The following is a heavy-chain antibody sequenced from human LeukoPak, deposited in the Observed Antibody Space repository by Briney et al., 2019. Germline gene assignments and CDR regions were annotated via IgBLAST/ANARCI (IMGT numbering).Heavy chain of an antibody. CDR1: GFTVSSNY. D-gene: IGHD3-10*01. Sequence: GGSLRLSCAASGFTVSSNYMSWVRQAPGKGLEWVSVIYSGGSTYYADSVRGRFTISRDNSKNTLYLQMNSLRAEDTAVYYCASDVGRVDAFDIWGQGTMVTVSS. V-gene: IGHV3-66*02. J-gene: IGHJ3*02. CDR2: IYSGGST. CDR3: ASDVGRVDAFDI.